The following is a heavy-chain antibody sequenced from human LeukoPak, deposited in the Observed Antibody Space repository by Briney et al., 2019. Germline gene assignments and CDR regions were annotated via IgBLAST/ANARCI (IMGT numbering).Heavy chain of an antibody. D-gene: IGHD2-2*01. CDR2: ICYSGST. J-gene: IGHJ3*02. Sequence: PSETLSLTCTVSGGSISSYYWSWIRQPPGKGLEWIGYICYSGSTNYNPSLKSRVTISVDTSKNQFSLKLSSVTAADTAVYYCARLGYCSSTSCYGGAFDIWGQGTMVTVSS. CDR1: GGSISSYY. V-gene: IGHV4-59*08. CDR3: ARLGYCSSTSCYGGAFDI.